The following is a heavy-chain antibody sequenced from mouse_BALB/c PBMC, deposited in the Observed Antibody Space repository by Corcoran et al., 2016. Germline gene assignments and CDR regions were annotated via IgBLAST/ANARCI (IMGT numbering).Heavy chain of an antibody. Sequence: DVQLQESGPGLVKPSQSLSLTCSVTGYSITSGYYWNWIRQFPGNKLEWMGYISYDGSNNYNPSLKNRISITRATSKNQFFLKLNSVTTEDTATYYCASRYDYFDYWGQGTTLTVSS. J-gene: IGHJ2*01. CDR2: ISYDGSN. CDR1: GYSITSGYY. D-gene: IGHD2-14*01. V-gene: IGHV3-6*02. CDR3: ASRYDYFDY.